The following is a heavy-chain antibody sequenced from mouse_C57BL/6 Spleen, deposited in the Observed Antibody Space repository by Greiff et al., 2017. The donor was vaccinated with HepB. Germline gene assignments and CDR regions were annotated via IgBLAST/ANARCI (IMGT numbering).Heavy chain of an antibody. CDR1: GFNIKDYY. D-gene: IGHD4-1*01. V-gene: IGHV14-1*01. J-gene: IGHJ3*01. Sequence: VQLKQSGAELVRPGASIKLSCTASGFNIKDYYMHWVKQRPEQGLEWIGRIDPEDGDTEYAPKFQGKATMTADTSSNTAYLQLSSLTSEDTAVYYCTIRTGTVFAYWGQGTLVTVSA. CDR3: TIRTGTVFAY. CDR2: IDPEDGDT.